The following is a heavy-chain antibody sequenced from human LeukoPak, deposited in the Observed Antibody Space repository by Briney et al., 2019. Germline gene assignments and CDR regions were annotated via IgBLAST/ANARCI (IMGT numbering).Heavy chain of an antibody. D-gene: IGHD3-22*01. CDR3: ARVNFGDSSGYPYYYYMDV. V-gene: IGHV1-18*01. CDR1: GYTFTGFG. J-gene: IGHJ6*03. Sequence: ASVKVSCKASGYTFTGFGIIWVRQAPGQGLEWMGWISVYNGNTNYAQKLQGRVTMTTDTSASTAYMELTSLRSDDTAVYYCARVNFGDSSGYPYYYYMDVWGKGTTVTVSS. CDR2: ISVYNGNT.